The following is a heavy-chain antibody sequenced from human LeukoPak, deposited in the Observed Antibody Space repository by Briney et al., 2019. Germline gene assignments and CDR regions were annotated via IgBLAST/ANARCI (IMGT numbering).Heavy chain of an antibody. J-gene: IGHJ6*03. Sequence: GGSLRLSCAASGFTLSGYSMNWVRQAPGKGLEWVSSISSSSSYIYYADSVKGRFTISRDNAKKSMYLQMNSLDTAVYFCAKGRDYHMDVWGKGTTVTISS. CDR3: AKGRDYHMDV. CDR1: GFTLSGYS. CDR2: ISSSSSYI. V-gene: IGHV3-21*01. D-gene: IGHD4/OR15-4a*01.